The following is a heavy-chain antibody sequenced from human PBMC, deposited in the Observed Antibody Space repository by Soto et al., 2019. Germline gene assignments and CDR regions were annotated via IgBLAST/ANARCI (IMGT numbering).Heavy chain of an antibody. J-gene: IGHJ4*02. V-gene: IGHV1-18*01. CDR1: GYAFTTYG. CDR3: ARGRYGDY. Sequence: QVHLVQSGAEVKKPGASVKVSCKGSGYAFTTYGITWVRQAPGQGLEWMGWISAHNGNTNYAQKLQGRVTVTRDTSASTAYMELRSLRSADTAVYYCARGRYGDYWGQGALVTVSS. D-gene: IGHD1-1*01. CDR2: ISAHNGNT.